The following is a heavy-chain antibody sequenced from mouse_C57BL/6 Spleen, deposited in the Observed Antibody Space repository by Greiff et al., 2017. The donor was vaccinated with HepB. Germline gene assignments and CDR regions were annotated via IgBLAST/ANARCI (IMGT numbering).Heavy chain of an antibody. V-gene: IGHV5-12*01. Sequence: DVKLQESGGGLVQPGGSLKLSCAASGFTFSDYYMYWVRQTPEKRLEWVAYISNGGGSTYYPDTVKGRFTISRDNAKNTLYLQMSRLKSEDTAMYYCARRAGGFPYYFDYWGQGTTLTVSS. CDR1: GFTFSDYY. J-gene: IGHJ2*01. D-gene: IGHD1-1*02. CDR2: ISNGGGST. CDR3: ARRAGGFPYYFDY.